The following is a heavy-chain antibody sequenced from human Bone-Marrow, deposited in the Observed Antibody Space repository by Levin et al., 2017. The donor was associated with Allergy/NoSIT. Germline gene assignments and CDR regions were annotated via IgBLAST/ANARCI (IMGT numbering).Heavy chain of an antibody. D-gene: IGHD1-14*01. CDR1: GFSFSTAS. CDR3: ARDEPESHSYYYGMDV. Sequence: GESLKISCAASGFSFSTASMNWVRQVPGKGLEWVAYIGVSGAVIYYADSVRGRFTISRDDVTNSLYLQMNSLTVDDTALYYCARDEPESHSYYYGMDVWGHGTMVAVSS. V-gene: IGHV3-48*01. J-gene: IGHJ6*02. CDR2: IGVSGAVI.